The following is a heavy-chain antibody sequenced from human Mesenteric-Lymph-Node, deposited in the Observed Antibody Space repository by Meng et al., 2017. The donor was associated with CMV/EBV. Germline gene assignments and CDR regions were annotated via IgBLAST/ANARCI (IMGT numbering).Heavy chain of an antibody. CDR1: GFTFDAYA. Sequence: GGSLRLSCAASGFTFDAYAMYWVRQAPGKGLEWVARIRNGGGTIEYAAPVRGRFSISRDDSYNTLYLQMNSLKTEDTAIYYCATDRPEVLAQIDYWGQGTLVTVSS. CDR2: IRNGGGTI. J-gene: IGHJ4*02. D-gene: IGHD3-3*02. CDR3: ATDRPEVLAQIDY. V-gene: IGHV3-15*01.